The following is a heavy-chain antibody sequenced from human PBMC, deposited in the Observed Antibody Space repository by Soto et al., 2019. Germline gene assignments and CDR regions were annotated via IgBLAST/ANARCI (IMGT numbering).Heavy chain of an antibody. CDR1: GGSISSSSYY. J-gene: IGHJ5*02. D-gene: IGHD2-2*02. CDR2: IYYSGST. V-gene: IGHV4-39*01. CDR3: ANTSSLKNNWFAP. Sequence: SETLSLTCTVSGGSISSSSYYWGWIRQPPGKGLEWIGSIYYSGSTYYNPSLKSRVTISVDTSKNQFSLKLSSVTAADTAVYYCANTSSLKNNWFAPWSQGTLVPVSS.